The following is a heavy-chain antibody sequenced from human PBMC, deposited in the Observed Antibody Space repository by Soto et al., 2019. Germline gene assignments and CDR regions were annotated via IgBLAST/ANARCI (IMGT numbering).Heavy chain of an antibody. D-gene: IGHD3-22*01. J-gene: IGHJ4*02. CDR3: AKDSISSDGGYYLYYFDS. CDR2: ISGSGGST. V-gene: IGHV3-23*01. CDR1: GFTFSRYA. Sequence: GGSLRISSAASGFTFSRYAVSWVRQAPGKGLEWVSAISGSGGSTYFRDTVRGRFTISRDNSKNTLYLQMDSLRAEDTAVYYCAKDSISSDGGYYLYYFDSWGQGTLVTVSS.